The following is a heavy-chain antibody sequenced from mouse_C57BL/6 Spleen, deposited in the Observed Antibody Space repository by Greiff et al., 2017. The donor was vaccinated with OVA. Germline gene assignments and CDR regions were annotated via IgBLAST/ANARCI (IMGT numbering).Heavy chain of an antibody. Sequence: QVQLQQPGAELVRPGSSVKLSCKASGYTFTSYWMHWVKQRPIQGLEWIGNIDPSDSETHYNQKFKDKATLTVDKSSSTAYMQLSSLTSEDSAVYYCARSPCYSNYYFDYWGQGTTLTVSS. CDR3: ARSPCYSNYYFDY. D-gene: IGHD2-5*01. J-gene: IGHJ2*01. V-gene: IGHV1-52*01. CDR2: IDPSDSET. CDR1: GYTFTSYW.